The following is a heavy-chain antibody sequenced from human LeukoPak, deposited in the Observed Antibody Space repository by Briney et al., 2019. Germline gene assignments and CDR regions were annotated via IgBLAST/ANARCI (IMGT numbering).Heavy chain of an antibody. CDR2: ISSSCSII. V-gene: IGHV3-48*03. CDR3: ARDRVGSSSRSDAFDI. Sequence: GWSLRLSCAASGFTFSTYEMHWVRQAPGKGREWVSYISSSCSIIYYADSVKGRFTISRDNAKHSLYLQMNRLRVEDTAVYYCARDRVGSSSRSDAFDIWGQGTMVTVSS. CDR1: GFTFSTYE. D-gene: IGHD6-13*01. J-gene: IGHJ3*02.